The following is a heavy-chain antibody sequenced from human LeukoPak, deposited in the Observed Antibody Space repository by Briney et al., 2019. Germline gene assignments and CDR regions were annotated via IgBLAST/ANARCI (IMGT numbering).Heavy chain of an antibody. CDR1: GGTFSIYA. V-gene: IGHV1-69*13. CDR3: ARDNLPRGKVRGAYYYGMDV. CDR2: IIPIFGTA. Sequence: SVKVSYKASGGTFSIYAISWVQQAPGQGLEWMGGIIPIFGTANYAQKFQGRVTITADESTSTAYMELSSLRSEDTAVYYCARDNLPRGKVRGAYYYGMDVWGQGTTVTVSS. D-gene: IGHD3-10*01. J-gene: IGHJ6*02.